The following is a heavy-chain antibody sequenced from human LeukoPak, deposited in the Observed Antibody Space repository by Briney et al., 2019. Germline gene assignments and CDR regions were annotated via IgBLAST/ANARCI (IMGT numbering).Heavy chain of an antibody. Sequence: ASVKVSCKASGYTFTSHAMNWVRQAPGHGLEWMGWINTNTGNPTYAQGFTGRFVFSLDTSVSTAYLQISSLKAEDTAVYYCARDHQPGYSSSWYQGYYYFDYWGQGTLVTVSS. CDR1: GYTFTSHA. CDR2: INTNTGNP. D-gene: IGHD6-13*01. CDR3: ARDHQPGYSSSWYQGYYYFDY. J-gene: IGHJ4*02. V-gene: IGHV7-4-1*02.